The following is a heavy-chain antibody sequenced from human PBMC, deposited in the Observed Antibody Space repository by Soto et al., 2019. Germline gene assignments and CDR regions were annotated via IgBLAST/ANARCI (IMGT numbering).Heavy chain of an antibody. CDR2: IYSGGST. CDR1: GFTVSSNY. J-gene: IGHJ5*02. CDR3: ARGLAVNTSWFDP. D-gene: IGHD4-17*01. V-gene: IGHV3-53*02. Sequence: EVQLVETGGGLIQPGGSLRLSCAASGFTVSSNYMSWVRQAPGKGLEWVSVIYSGGSTYYADSVKGRFTISSDNSKNTLYLQMNSMRAEDTAVYYCARGLAVNTSWFDPWGQGTLVTVSS.